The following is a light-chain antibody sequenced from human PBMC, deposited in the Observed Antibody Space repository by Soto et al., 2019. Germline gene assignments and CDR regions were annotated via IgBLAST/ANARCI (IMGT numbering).Light chain of an antibody. Sequence: QSALTQPASVSGSPGQWITISCTGTSCDVGSYNLVSWHQQHAGKAPKLMIYEVNQRPSGVANRFSGSKSGNTASLAISGLQAEDEADYYCCSYAGRRTPVIFGTGTKVTVL. V-gene: IGLV2-23*02. CDR1: SCDVGSYNL. CDR2: EVN. CDR3: CSYAGRRTPVI. J-gene: IGLJ1*01.